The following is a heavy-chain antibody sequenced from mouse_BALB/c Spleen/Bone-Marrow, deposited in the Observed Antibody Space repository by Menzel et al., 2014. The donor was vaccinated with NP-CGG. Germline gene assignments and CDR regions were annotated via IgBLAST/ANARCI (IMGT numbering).Heavy chain of an antibody. J-gene: IGHJ3*01. CDR3: ARFPFPY. Sequence: EVQVVESGAELVKPGASVKLSCTASGFNIKDTYMHWVKQRPEQGLEWIGRIDPATGHTKYDPKFQGKATITADTSSNTAYLQLSSLTSEDTAVYYCARFPFPYWGQGTLVTVSA. V-gene: IGHV14-3*02. CDR1: GFNIKDTY. CDR2: IDPATGHT.